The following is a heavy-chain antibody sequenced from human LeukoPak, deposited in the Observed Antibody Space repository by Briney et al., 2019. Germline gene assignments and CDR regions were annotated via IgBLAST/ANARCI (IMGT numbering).Heavy chain of an antibody. V-gene: IGHV4-4*09. CDR3: ARRVAAAGFRFDP. CDR1: GGSISSYY. J-gene: IGHJ5*02. CDR2: IYTGGST. Sequence: PSETLSLTCTVSGGSISSYYWSWIRQPPGKGLEWIGYIYTGGSTNYNPSLKSRVTISVDTSKNQFSLKLSSVTAADTAVYYCARRVAAAGFRFDPWGQGILVTVSS. D-gene: IGHD6-13*01.